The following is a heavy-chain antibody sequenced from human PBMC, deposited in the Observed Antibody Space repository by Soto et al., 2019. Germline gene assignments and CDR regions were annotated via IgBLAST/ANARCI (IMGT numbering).Heavy chain of an antibody. V-gene: IGHV4-59*01. D-gene: IGHD4-17*01. CDR3: ARDGGVGDYGDSEAFDI. J-gene: IGHJ3*02. Sequence: PSETLSLTCTVSGGSISSYYWSWIRQPPGKGLEWIGYIYYSGSTNYNPSLKSRVTISVDTSKNQFSLKLSSVTAADTAVYYCARDGGVGDYGDSEAFDIWGQGTMVTVSS. CDR2: IYYSGST. CDR1: GGSISSYY.